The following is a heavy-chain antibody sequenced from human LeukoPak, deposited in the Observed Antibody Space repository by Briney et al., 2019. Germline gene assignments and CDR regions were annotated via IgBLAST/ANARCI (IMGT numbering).Heavy chain of an antibody. CDR2: IYYSGST. J-gene: IGHJ4*02. V-gene: IGHV4-59*01. Sequence: SETLSLTCTVSGGSISNYFWTWIRQPPGKGLEWIGYIYYSGSTNYNPSLKSRVSISVDTSKNQFSLKLSSVTAADAAVYYCARADYDSSVGYWGQGNLVTVSS. CDR3: ARADYDSSVGY. CDR1: GGSISNYF. D-gene: IGHD3-22*01.